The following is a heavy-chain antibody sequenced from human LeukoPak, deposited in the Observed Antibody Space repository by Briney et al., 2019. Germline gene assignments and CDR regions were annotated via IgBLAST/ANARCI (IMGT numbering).Heavy chain of an antibody. Sequence: PSETLSLTCTVSGYSISSGYYWGWIRQPPGKGLEWIGSIYHSGSTYYNPSLKSRVTISVDTSKNQFSLKLSSVTAADTAVYYCARLYCSGGSCKNHYYYYYMDVWGKGTTVTVSS. CDR2: IYHSGST. CDR3: ARLYCSGGSCKNHYYYYYMDV. D-gene: IGHD2-15*01. CDR1: GYSISSGYY. J-gene: IGHJ6*03. V-gene: IGHV4-38-2*02.